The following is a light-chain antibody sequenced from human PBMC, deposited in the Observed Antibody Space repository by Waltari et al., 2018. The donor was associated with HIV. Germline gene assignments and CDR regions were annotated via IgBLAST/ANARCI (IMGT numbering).Light chain of an antibody. J-gene: IGKJ1*01. Sequence: EIVMTQSPATLSVSPGESATLPCRASQSVSSNLAWYQQKPGQAPRLLIYGASTRATGIPARFSGSGSGTGFTLTISSLQSEDFAVYYCQQYNNWPRTFGQGTKVEIK. CDR3: QQYNNWPRT. CDR2: GAS. CDR1: QSVSSN. V-gene: IGKV3-15*01.